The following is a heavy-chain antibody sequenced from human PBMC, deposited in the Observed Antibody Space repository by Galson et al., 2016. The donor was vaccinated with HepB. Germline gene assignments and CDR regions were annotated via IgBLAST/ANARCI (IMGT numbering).Heavy chain of an antibody. CDR3: ARADTVMGTYWYFDL. D-gene: IGHD5-18*01. CDR2: AGTAGDT. J-gene: IGHJ2*01. V-gene: IGHV3-13*01. CDR1: GFTFSSYD. Sequence: SLRLSCAASGFTFSSYDMHWVHQPTGKGLEWVSGAGTAGDTYYPGSVKGRFTISRENAKNSLYLQMNSLRAGDTAVYCCARADTVMGTYWYFDLWGRGTLVTVSS.